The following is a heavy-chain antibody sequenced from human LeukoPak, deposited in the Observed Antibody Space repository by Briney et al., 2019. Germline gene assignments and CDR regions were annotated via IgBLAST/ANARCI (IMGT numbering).Heavy chain of an antibody. D-gene: IGHD1-26*01. J-gene: IGHJ3*02. CDR3: AKVPSRSPRLVFLDAFDI. V-gene: IGHV3-30*18. CDR2: ISYDGSNK. CDR1: GFTFSSYG. Sequence: GGSLRLSCAASGFTFSSYGMHWVRQAPSKGLEWVAVISYDGSNKYYADSVKGRFTISRDNSRNTLYLQMNSLRAEDTAVYYCAKVPSRSPRLVFLDAFDIWGQGTMVTVSS.